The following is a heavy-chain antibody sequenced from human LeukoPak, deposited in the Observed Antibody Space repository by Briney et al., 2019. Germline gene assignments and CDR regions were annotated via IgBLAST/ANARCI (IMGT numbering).Heavy chain of an antibody. Sequence: PSETLSLTCTVSGGSISSYYWSWIRQPPGKGLEWIGYIYYSGSTNYNPSLKSRVTISVDTSKNQFSLKLSSVTAADTAVYYCARDRGDGYNPMVLDYWGQGTLVTVSS. V-gene: IGHV4-59*01. CDR1: GGSISSYY. CDR3: ARDRGDGYNPMVLDY. D-gene: IGHD5-24*01. J-gene: IGHJ4*02. CDR2: IYYSGST.